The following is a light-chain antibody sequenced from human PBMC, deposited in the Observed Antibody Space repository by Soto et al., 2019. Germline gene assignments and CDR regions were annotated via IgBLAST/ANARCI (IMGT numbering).Light chain of an antibody. CDR2: SNN. V-gene: IGLV1-44*01. Sequence: QPVLTQPPSASGTPGQRVTISCSGSSSNIGSNTVNWYQQLPGTAPTLLIYSNNQRPSGVADRFSGAKSGTSASLAISGLQSEDEDDYYCAAWDDSLNGRYVFGTGTKLTVL. CDR3: AAWDDSLNGRYV. J-gene: IGLJ1*01. CDR1: SSNIGSNT.